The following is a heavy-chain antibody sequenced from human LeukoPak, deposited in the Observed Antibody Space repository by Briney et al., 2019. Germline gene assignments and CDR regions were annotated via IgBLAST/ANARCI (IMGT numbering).Heavy chain of an antibody. D-gene: IGHD5-18*01. CDR1: GGSFGRYA. V-gene: IGHV1-69*01. CDR2: IVPILGTA. Sequence: SVKVSCTAPGGSFGRYAVSWVRQAPGQGLEWMGGIVPILGTANYAQKFQGRVTITADDSTGTAYMELTSLRSADTAVYYCARSQGYSYGSSYWGQGTLVTVSS. CDR3: ARSQGYSYGSSY. J-gene: IGHJ4*02.